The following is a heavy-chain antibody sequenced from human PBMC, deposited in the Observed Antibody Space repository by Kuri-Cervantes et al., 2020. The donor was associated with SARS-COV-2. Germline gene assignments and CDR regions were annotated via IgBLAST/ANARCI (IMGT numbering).Heavy chain of an antibody. CDR2: ISYDGSNR. J-gene: IGHJ4*02. V-gene: IGHV3-30*04. D-gene: IGHD5-18*01. CDR1: GFTFSSYA. Sequence: GESLKISCAASGFTFSSYAMHWVRQAPGKGLEWVAVISYDGSNRYYADSVKGRFTISRDNSKNTLYLQMNSLRAEDTAVYYCASGGLGVRRGYSYGFGYWGQGTLVTVSS. CDR3: ASGGLGVRRGYSYGFGY.